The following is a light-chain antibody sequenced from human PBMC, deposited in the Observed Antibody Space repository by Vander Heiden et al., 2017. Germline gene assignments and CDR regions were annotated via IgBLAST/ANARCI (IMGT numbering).Light chain of an antibody. J-gene: IGKJ5*01. V-gene: IGKV1-9*01. CDR3: LQLNSYPRT. CDR2: AAS. Sequence: DIQLTPSPSFLSASVGDRVTITCRASQGISSYLAWYQQKPGKAPKLLIYAASTLQSGVPSRFSGSGSGTECTLTISSLQPEDFATYYCLQLNSYPRTFGQGTRLEIK. CDR1: QGISSY.